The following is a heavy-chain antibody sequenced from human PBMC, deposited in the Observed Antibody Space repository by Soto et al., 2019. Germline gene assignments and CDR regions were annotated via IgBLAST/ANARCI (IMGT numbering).Heavy chain of an antibody. CDR2: FYYSGST. D-gene: IGHD5-18*01. Sequence: ETLSLTCTVSGGSISSGPYSWGWIRQPPGKGLEWIGTFYYSGSTYYNPSLESRVTISVDTSKNQFSLKLSSVTAADTAVYYCARTLYSYGPRFDYWGQGTLVTVSS. J-gene: IGHJ4*02. CDR1: GGSISSGPYS. V-gene: IGHV4-39*07. CDR3: ARTLYSYGPRFDY.